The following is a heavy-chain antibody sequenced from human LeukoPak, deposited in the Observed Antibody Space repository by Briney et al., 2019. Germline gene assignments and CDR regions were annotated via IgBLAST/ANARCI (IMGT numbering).Heavy chain of an antibody. CDR1: GFTFSNFA. J-gene: IGHJ4*02. V-gene: IGHV3-23*01. CDR2: ISDGGGRT. D-gene: IGHD6-19*01. CDR3: AKGIYGSSRYPFDY. Sequence: GGSLRLSCAASGFTFSNFAMGWVRQAPGKGLEWVSVISDGGGRTYYADFVKGRFTISRDNSKNTLYLQMDSLRADDTAVFYCAKGIYGSSRYPFDYWGQGTLVTVSS.